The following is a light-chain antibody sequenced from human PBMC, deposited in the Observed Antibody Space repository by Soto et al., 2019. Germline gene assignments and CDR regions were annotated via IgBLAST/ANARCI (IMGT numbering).Light chain of an antibody. CDR2: AAS. CDR3: QQSYSPPRYT. J-gene: IGKJ2*01. V-gene: IGKV1-39*01. CDR1: QSISSY. Sequence: DIQMTQSPSSLSASVGDRVTITCRASQSISSYLNWYQQKPGKAPKVLIYAASTLQSGVPSRFSGSGSGTDFTLTISSLQPDDFATYYCQQSYSPPRYTFGQGTKVEIK.